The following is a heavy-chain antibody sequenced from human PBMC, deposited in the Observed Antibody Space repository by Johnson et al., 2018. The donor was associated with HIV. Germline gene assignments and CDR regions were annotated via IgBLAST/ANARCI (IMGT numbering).Heavy chain of an antibody. Sequence: VQLVESGGGLIQPGGSLRLSCAASGLTVSSSYMSWVRQAPGKGLEWVSVIYSGGGTYYADSVKGRFTISRDNSKKTLDLQMNSLRAEDTAVYYCAREKKATMIVVVITTGGAFDIWGQGTMVTVSS. CDR2: IYSGGGT. CDR3: AREKKATMIVVVITTGGAFDI. D-gene: IGHD3-22*01. V-gene: IGHV3-66*03. J-gene: IGHJ3*02. CDR1: GLTVSSSY.